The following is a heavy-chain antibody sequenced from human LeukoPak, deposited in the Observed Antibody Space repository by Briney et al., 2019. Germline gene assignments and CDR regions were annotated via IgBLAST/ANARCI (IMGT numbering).Heavy chain of an antibody. D-gene: IGHD1-14*01. V-gene: IGHV3-23*01. J-gene: IGHJ4*02. CDR3: ARDMWGTCDY. Sequence: GGSLRLSCAASGFTFSSYAMSWVRQAPGKGLEWVSIISSSGGTTYYADSVKGRFTISRDNAKNTLYLQISCVRAEDTAVYYCARDMWGTCDYWGQGTLVTVSS. CDR2: ISSSGGTT. CDR1: GFTFSSYA.